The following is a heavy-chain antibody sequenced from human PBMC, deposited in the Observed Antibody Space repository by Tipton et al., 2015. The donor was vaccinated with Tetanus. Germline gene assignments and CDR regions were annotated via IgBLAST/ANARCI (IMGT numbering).Heavy chain of an antibody. J-gene: IGHJ4*02. Sequence: SLRLSCAASGFTFSSYWMHWVRQAPGKGLEWVSGISWNSGSIGYADSVKGRFTISRDNAKSSLYLQMNSLRAEDTALYYCAKDYNYYDSSGYSRWGQGTLVTVSS. CDR1: GFTFSSYW. V-gene: IGHV3-9*01. D-gene: IGHD3-22*01. CDR2: ISWNSGSI. CDR3: AKDYNYYDSSGYSR.